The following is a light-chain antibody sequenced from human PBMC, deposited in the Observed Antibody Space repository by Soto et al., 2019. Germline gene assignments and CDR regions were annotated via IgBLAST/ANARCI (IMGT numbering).Light chain of an antibody. CDR2: GNN. CDR1: SSNIGAGYD. J-gene: IGLJ1*01. CDR3: QSYDSSLSGSYV. V-gene: IGLV1-40*01. Sequence: QSVLTQPPSVSGAPGQRVTISCTGSSSNIGAGYDVHWYQRLPGTAPKVLIYGNNNRPSGVPDRFSGSKSGTSASLAITGLQAEDEADYYYQSYDSSLSGSYVFGTGTKLTAL.